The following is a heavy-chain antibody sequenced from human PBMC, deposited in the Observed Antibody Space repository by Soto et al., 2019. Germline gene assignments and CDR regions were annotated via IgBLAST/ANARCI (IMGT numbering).Heavy chain of an antibody. CDR2: INAGNGNT. D-gene: IGHD1-26*01. J-gene: IGHJ2*01. Sequence: GASVKDSCKASGYSFTSYGINWVRQAPGQRLEWMGWINAGNGNTKYSQKFQGRVTITRDTSASTAYMELSSLRSEDTAVYYCARGGSLYWYFDLWGRGTLVTVSS. CDR1: GYSFTSYG. CDR3: ARGGSLYWYFDL. V-gene: IGHV1-3*01.